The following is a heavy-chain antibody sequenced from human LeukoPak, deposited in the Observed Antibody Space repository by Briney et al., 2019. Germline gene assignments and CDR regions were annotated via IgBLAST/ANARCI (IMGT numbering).Heavy chain of an antibody. CDR1: GGSISSYY. CDR2: IYTSGST. CDR3: ASSTSGSYSEYYFDY. V-gene: IGHV4-4*07. D-gene: IGHD1-26*01. Sequence: NPSETLSLTCTVPGGSISSYYWSWIRQPAGKGLEWIGRIYTSGSTNYNPSLKSRVTMSVDTSKNQFSLKLSSVTAADTAVYYCASSTSGSYSEYYFDYWGQGTLVTVSS. J-gene: IGHJ4*02.